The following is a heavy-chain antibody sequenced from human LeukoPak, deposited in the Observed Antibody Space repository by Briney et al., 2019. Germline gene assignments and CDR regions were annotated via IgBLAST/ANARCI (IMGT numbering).Heavy chain of an antibody. J-gene: IGHJ6*02. CDR2: IYSGGST. CDR3: ASDRVYYGLDV. CDR1: GFTVSSNY. V-gene: IGHV3-66*01. Sequence: PGGSLRLSCAASGFTVSSNYMSWVRQAPGKGLEWVSGIYSGGSTYDADSVKGRFTISRDNAKNTLYLQMNSLTVEDTAVYYCASDRVYYGLDVWGQGTTVSVSS.